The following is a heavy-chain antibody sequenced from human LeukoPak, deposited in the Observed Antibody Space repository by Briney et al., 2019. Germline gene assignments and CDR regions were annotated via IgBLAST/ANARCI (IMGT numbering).Heavy chain of an antibody. CDR3: ARIRSSSWYNWFDP. CDR1: GFTFSSYS. V-gene: IGHV3-21*01. D-gene: IGHD6-13*01. Sequence: PGGSLRLSCAASGFTFSSYSMNWVRQAPGKGLEWVSSISSSSSYIYYADSAKGRFTISRDNAKNSLYLQMNSLRAEDTAVYYCARIRSSSWYNWFDPWGQGTLVTVSS. CDR2: ISSSSSYI. J-gene: IGHJ5*02.